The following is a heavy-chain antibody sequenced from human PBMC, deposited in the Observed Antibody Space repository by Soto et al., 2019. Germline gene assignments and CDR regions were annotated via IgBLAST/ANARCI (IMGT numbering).Heavy chain of an antibody. CDR2: INPSGGST. J-gene: IGHJ4*02. Sequence: ASVKVSCKASGYTFTSYYMHWVRQAPGQGLEWMGIINPSGGSTSYAQKFQGRVTMTRDTSTSTVYMELSSLRSEDTAVYYCARSGTSRSGMDRLFEYWGQGTLVIVSS. CDR3: ARSGTSRSGMDRLFEY. D-gene: IGHD2-15*01. CDR1: GYTFTSYY. V-gene: IGHV1-46*01.